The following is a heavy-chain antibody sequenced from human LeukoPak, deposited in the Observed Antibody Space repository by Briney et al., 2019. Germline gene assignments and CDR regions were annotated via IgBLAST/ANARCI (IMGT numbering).Heavy chain of an antibody. D-gene: IGHD5-18*01. V-gene: IGHV3-15*01. Sequence: SGGSLRLSCAASGFTFSNAWMSWVRQAPGKGLEWVGRIKSKTDGRTTDYAAPVKGRFTISRDDSKNTLYLQMNSLKTEDTAVYYCTTSWIQLWPVDYWGQGTLVTASS. J-gene: IGHJ4*02. CDR3: TTSWIQLWPVDY. CDR1: GFTFSNAW. CDR2: IKSKTDGRTT.